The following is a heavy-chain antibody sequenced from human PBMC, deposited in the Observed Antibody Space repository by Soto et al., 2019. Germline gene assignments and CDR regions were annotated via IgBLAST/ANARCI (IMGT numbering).Heavy chain of an antibody. V-gene: IGHV3-23*01. CDR3: AKVPATYCSSTSCYHAFDY. CDR1: GFTFSSYA. CDR2: ISGSGGST. D-gene: IGHD2-2*01. Sequence: PGGSLRLSCAASGFTFSSYAMSWVRQAPGKGLEWVSAISGSGGSTYYADSVKGRFTISRDNSKNTLYLQMNSLRAEDTAVYYCAKVPATYCSSTSCYHAFDYWGQGTLVTVSS. J-gene: IGHJ4*02.